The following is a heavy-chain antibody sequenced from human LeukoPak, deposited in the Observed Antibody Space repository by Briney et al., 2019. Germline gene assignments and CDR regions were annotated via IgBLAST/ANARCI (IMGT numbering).Heavy chain of an antibody. D-gene: IGHD3-22*01. V-gene: IGHV3-23*01. J-gene: IGHJ4*02. Sequence: PGGSLRLSCAASGFTFDDYAMSWVRQAPGKGLEWVSVISGSGGSTYYADSVKGRFTISRDNSKNTLYLQMNSLRAEDTAVYYCAREDDSSGYFDYWGQGTLVTVSS. CDR1: GFTFDDYA. CDR3: AREDDSSGYFDY. CDR2: ISGSGGST.